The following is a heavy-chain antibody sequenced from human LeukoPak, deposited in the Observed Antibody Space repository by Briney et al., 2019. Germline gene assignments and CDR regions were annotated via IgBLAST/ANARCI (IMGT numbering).Heavy chain of an antibody. CDR3: ARESGFMMVGEINADNWFDP. Sequence: GGSLRLSCSGAGFMFRDSAFHWVRQAPGKGLEWVAVISDDGSKRFYADSVKGRFTISRDNSRDTLYLHMQTLRPEDSAVYYCARESGFMMVGEINADNWFDPWGQGTPVTVSS. CDR2: ISDDGSKR. D-gene: IGHD3-3*01. V-gene: IGHV3-30*04. CDR1: GFMFRDSA. J-gene: IGHJ5*02.